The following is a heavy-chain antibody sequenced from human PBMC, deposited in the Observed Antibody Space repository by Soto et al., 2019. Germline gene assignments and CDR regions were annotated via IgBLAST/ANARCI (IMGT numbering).Heavy chain of an antibody. J-gene: IGHJ6*02. V-gene: IGHV1-69*13. D-gene: IGHD4-17*01. Sequence: GASVKVSCKASGGTFSSYAISWVRQAPGQGLEWMGGIIPIFGTANYAQKFQGRVTITADESTSTAYMELSSLRYEDTAVYYCAKGYGDYVGGNYYYYYGMDGWGQGTTVTVSS. CDR2: IIPIFGTA. CDR3: AKGYGDYVGGNYYYYYGMDG. CDR1: GGTFSSYA.